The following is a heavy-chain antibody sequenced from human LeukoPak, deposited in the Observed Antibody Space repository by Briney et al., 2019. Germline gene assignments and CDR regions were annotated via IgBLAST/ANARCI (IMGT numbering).Heavy chain of an antibody. Sequence: PSETLSLTCTASGVSISSYYWSWIRQPPGKGLEWIGYIYYSGSTNYNPSLKSRVTISVDTSKNQFSLKLSSVTAADTAVYYCARDAVSSWRWFDPWGQGTLVTVSS. CDR2: IYYSGST. CDR1: GVSISSYY. CDR3: ARDAVSSWRWFDP. J-gene: IGHJ5*02. V-gene: IGHV4-59*01. D-gene: IGHD6-13*01.